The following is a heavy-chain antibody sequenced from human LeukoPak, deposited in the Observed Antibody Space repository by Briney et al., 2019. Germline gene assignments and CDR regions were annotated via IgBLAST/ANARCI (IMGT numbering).Heavy chain of an antibody. CDR2: IRYDGSNK. Sequence: GGSLRLSCAASGFTFSSYGMHWVRQAPGKGLEWVAFIRYDGSNKYYADSVKGRFTISRDNSKNLLYLQMSSLRADDTAVYYCATVPPWHYSCAMDVWGQGTTVTVSS. J-gene: IGHJ6*02. CDR3: ATVPPWHYSCAMDV. CDR1: GFTFSSYG. V-gene: IGHV3-30*02. D-gene: IGHD1-26*01.